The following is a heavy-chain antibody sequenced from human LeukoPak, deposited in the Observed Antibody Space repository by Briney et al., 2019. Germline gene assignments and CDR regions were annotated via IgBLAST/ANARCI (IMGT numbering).Heavy chain of an antibody. CDR2: INPNSGGT. CDR3: ARLYPRWSSTNWFDP. CDR1: GYTFTGYY. J-gene: IGHJ5*02. D-gene: IGHD2-2*01. Sequence: ASVKVSCKASGYTFTGYYMHWVRQAPGQGLEWMGWINPNSGGTNYAQKFQGRVTMTRDTSISTAYLQWSSLKASDTAMYYCARLYPRWSSTNWFDPWGQGTLVTVSS. V-gene: IGHV1-2*02.